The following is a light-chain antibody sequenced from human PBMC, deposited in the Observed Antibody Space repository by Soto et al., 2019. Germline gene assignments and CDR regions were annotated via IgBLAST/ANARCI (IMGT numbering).Light chain of an antibody. V-gene: IGKV3-20*01. CDR3: QYYGTSIPIT. CDR1: QSVSSSN. CDR2: DAF. J-gene: IGKJ5*01. Sequence: IVLTQSPGTLSLSPGERATLSCRASQSVSSSNLAWYQQKPGQAPGLLIYDAFSRATDIPDRFSGSGSGTAVTLTISRLEPDDFAVYYCQYYGTSIPITCGQGTRLEIK.